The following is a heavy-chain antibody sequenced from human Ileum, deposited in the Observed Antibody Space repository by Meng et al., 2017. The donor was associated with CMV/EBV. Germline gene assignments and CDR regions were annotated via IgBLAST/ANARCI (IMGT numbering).Heavy chain of an antibody. CDR1: GYTFTSYA. Sequence: QVQLVQSWAEVKKPGAAMKVSFKASGYTFTSYAMHWVRQAPGQGLEWVGCINLNSGVIDFAQKFQGRITLTRDTSITTAYMELTRLIYDDTAVYYCARENWVYDYWGQGTLVTVSS. D-gene: IGHD7-27*01. CDR3: ARENWVYDY. V-gene: IGHV1-2*02. J-gene: IGHJ4*02. CDR2: INLNSGVI.